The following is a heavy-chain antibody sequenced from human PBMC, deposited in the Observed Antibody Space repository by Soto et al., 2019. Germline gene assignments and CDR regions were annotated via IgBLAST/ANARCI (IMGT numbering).Heavy chain of an antibody. CDR3: AKDPLWFGPNYYSGMDV. J-gene: IGHJ6*02. CDR1: GFAFSSYG. CDR2: ISYDGSNK. Sequence: QVQLVESGGGVVQPGRSMRLSCAASGFAFSSYGMHWVRQAPGKGLEWVAVISYDGSNKYYADSVKGRFTISRDNSKNTLYLQMNSLRAEDTAVFYCAKDPLWFGPNYYSGMDVWGQGTTVTVSS. V-gene: IGHV3-30*18. D-gene: IGHD3-10*01.